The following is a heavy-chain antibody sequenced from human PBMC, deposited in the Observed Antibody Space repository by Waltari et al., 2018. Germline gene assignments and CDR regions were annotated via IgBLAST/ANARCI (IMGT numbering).Heavy chain of an antibody. CDR1: GDSVSRNSAA. V-gene: IGHV6-1*01. Sequence: QVQLQQSGPGLVKPSQTLSLTCAISGDSVSRNSAAWNWIRQSPSRGLEWLGRTYYGSKWYNDYALSVKSRITINPDTSKNQFSLQLNSVTPEDTAVYYCARANAGYYDSSGYPDYWGQGTLVTVSS. D-gene: IGHD3-22*01. CDR2: TYYGSKWYN. J-gene: IGHJ4*02. CDR3: ARANAGYYDSSGYPDY.